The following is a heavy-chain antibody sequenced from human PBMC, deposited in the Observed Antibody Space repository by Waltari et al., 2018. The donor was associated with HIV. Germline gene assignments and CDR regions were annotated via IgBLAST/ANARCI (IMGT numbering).Heavy chain of an antibody. CDR1: GGSSSNYY. V-gene: IGHV4-34*02. CDR3: ARGKYGPGSREDY. CDR2: INHSGRT. J-gene: IGHJ4*02. Sequence: QVQLQQWGTGLLKPSETLSLTCAVQGGSSSNYYWSWIRQPPGKGLEWIAEINHSGRTNYNPSLKSRRTISVDTSKTQFSVKLTSVTAADTAVYFCARGKYGPGSREDYCGQGTLVTVAS. D-gene: IGHD3-10*01.